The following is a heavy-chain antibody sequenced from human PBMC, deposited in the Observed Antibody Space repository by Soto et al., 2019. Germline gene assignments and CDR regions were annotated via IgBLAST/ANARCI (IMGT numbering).Heavy chain of an antibody. CDR1: GGSISSGDYY. CDR3: ARVPGSPEGLNWFDP. CDR2: IYYTGYT. Sequence: QVQLQESGPGLVKPSQTLSLTCAVSGGSISSGDYYWSWIRQPPGKGLEWIGHIYYTGYTYYNPSLKSRITRSVDTSKNQFSLKLSSVTAADTVVYYCARVPGSPEGLNWFDPWGQGTLVTVSS. V-gene: IGHV4-30-4*01. D-gene: IGHD3-10*01. J-gene: IGHJ5*02.